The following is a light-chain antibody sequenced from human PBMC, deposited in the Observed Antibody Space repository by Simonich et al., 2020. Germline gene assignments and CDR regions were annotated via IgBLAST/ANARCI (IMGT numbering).Light chain of an antibody. CDR2: EDS. CDR3: QVWDSSSDHYV. CDR1: NIGSKS. Sequence: SYVLTQPPSVPVAPGKTARITCGGINIGSKSGHWYQQIPGRALELVVYEDSDRPSGIPERFSGANSGNTATLTISRVEAGDEADYYCQVWDSSSDHYVFGTGTKVTVL. J-gene: IGLJ1*01. V-gene: IGLV3-21*03.